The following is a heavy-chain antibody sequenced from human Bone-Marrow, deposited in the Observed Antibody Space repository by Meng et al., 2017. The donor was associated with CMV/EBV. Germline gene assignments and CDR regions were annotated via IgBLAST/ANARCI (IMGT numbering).Heavy chain of an antibody. D-gene: IGHD4-17*01. Sequence: GESLKISCAASGFTVSSNYMSWVRQAPGKGLEWVSVIYSGGSTYYADSVKGRFTISRDNSKNTLYLQMNSLRAEDTAVYYCARGKYGDYLSTYFDYWGQGTLVTASS. CDR3: ARGKYGDYLSTYFDY. V-gene: IGHV3-66*02. J-gene: IGHJ4*02. CDR1: GFTVSSNY. CDR2: IYSGGST.